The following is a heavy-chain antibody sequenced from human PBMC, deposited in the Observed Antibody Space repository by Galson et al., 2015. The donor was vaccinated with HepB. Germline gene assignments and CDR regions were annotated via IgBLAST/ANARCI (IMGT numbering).Heavy chain of an antibody. Sequence: SLRLSCAASGFTFSSYGMHWVRQAPGKGLEWVAVISYDGSNKYYADSVKGRFTISRDNSKNTLYLQMNSLRAEDTAVYYCARDLNLDIVVVPAAIWYWGQGTLVTVSS. CDR3: ARDLNLDIVVVPAAIWY. CDR1: GFTFSSYG. J-gene: IGHJ4*02. V-gene: IGHV3-30*19. D-gene: IGHD2-2*01. CDR2: ISYDGSNK.